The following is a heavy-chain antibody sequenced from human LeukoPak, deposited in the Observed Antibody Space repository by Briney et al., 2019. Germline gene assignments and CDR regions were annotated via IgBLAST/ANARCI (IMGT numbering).Heavy chain of an antibody. D-gene: IGHD6-6*01. CDR2: IHYRGNT. CDR3: ARDSSLDY. V-gene: IGHV4-59*01. Sequence: SETLSLTCTVSGASISSSYWSWIRQPPGKGLEWIGYIHYRGNTNYNPSLKSRVTISVDTSKNQFSLRLSSVTAADTAIYYCARDSSLDYWGQGTLVTVSS. CDR1: GASISSSY. J-gene: IGHJ4*02.